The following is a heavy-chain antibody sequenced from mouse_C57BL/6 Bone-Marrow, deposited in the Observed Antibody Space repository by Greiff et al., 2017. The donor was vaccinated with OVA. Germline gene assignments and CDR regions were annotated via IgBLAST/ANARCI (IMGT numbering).Heavy chain of an antibody. CDR1: GYAFSSSW. CDR2: IYPGDGDT. V-gene: IGHV1-82*01. CDR3: ARTPITTIGDCEV. J-gene: IGHJ1*03. Sequence: QVQLQQSGPELVKPGASVKISCKASGYAFSSSWMNWVKQRPGKGLEWSGRIYPGDGDTNYNGKFKGKATLTADKSSSTAYMQLSSLPSEDSAFYFCARTPITTIGDCEVWGTGTTVTVAS. D-gene: IGHD1-1*01.